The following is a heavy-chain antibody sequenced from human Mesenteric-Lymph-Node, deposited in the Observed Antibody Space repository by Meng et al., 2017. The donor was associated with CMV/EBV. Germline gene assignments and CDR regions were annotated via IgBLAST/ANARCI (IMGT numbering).Heavy chain of an antibody. CDR3: ARLGISSSSVYDY. D-gene: IGHD6-6*01. CDR2: IYPDDSET. V-gene: IGHV5-51*01. CDR1: GFSFATFW. Sequence: KGSGFSFATFWIGWVRQSPGKGLESMGIIYPDDSETTYSPSFQGQVTFSVDQSTSTAYLQWSSLQASDTAMCYCARLGISSSSVYDYWGQGTLVTVSS. J-gene: IGHJ4*02.